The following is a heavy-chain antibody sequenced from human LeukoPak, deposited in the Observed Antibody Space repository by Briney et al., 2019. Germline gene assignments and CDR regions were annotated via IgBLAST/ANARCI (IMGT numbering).Heavy chain of an antibody. D-gene: IGHD5-24*01. Sequence: SETLSLTCTVSGYSISSGYYWGWIRQPPGKGLEWIGSIYHSGSTYYNPSLKGRVTISVDKSKNQFSLKLSSVTAADTAVYECARGVRRDGYKLDYWGQGTLVTVSS. V-gene: IGHV4-38-2*02. CDR3: ARGVRRDGYKLDY. J-gene: IGHJ4*02. CDR2: IYHSGST. CDR1: GYSISSGYY.